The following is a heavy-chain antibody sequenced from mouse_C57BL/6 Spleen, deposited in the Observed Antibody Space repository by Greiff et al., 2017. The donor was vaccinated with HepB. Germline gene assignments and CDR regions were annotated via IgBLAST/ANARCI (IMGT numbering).Heavy chain of an antibody. CDR2: IWGVGST. CDR1: GFSLTSYG. D-gene: IGHD1-1*01. J-gene: IGHJ4*01. Sequence: VHLVESGPGLVAPSQSLSITCTVSGFSLTSYGVDWVRQSPGKGLEWLGVIWGVGSTNYNSALKSRLSISKDNSKSQVFLKMNSLQTDDTAMYYCASIGTTGAMDYWGQGTSVTVSS. V-gene: IGHV2-6*01. CDR3: ASIGTTGAMDY.